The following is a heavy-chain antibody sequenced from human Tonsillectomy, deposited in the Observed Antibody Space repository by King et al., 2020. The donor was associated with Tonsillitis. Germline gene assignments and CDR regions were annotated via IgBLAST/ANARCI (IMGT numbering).Heavy chain of an antibody. CDR2: ISSSSSYI. V-gene: IGHV3-21*01. D-gene: IGHD6-19*01. CDR3: ARGGSPGGWYLDY. Sequence: VQLVESGGGLVKPGGSLRLSCAASGFTFSSYSMNWDRQAPGKGLEWVSSISSSSSYIFYADSVKGRFTISRDNAKNSLYLQMNSLRAEDTAVYYCARGGSPGGWYLDYWGQGTLVTVSS. CDR1: GFTFSSYS. J-gene: IGHJ4*02.